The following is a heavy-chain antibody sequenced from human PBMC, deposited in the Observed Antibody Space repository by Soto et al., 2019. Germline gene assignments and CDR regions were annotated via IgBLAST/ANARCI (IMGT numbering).Heavy chain of an antibody. CDR3: ARFVVVTARGFDY. Sequence: QVQLQESGPGLVKPSQTLSLTCTVSGGSISSGDYYWSWIRQPPGKCLEWIGYIYYSGSTYYNPSLKRRVTISVDTSKNQFSLKLSSVTAADTAVYYWARFVVVTARGFDYWGQGTLVTVSS. D-gene: IGHD2-21*02. V-gene: IGHV4-30-4*01. J-gene: IGHJ4*02. CDR1: GGSISSGDYY. CDR2: IYYSGST.